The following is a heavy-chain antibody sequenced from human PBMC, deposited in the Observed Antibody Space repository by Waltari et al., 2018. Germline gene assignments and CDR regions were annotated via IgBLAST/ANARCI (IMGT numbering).Heavy chain of an antibody. CDR3: AKDGKLTGPY. V-gene: IGHV3-30*02. J-gene: IGHJ4*02. CDR2: IRYDGSNK. D-gene: IGHD1-20*01. Sequence: QVQLVESGGGVVQPGGSLRLSCAASGFTFSSYGMHWVRQAPGKGLEWVAFIRYDGSNKYYADSGKGRFTISRDNSKNTLYLQMNSLRAEDTAVYYCAKDGKLTGPYWGQGTLVTVSS. CDR1: GFTFSSYG.